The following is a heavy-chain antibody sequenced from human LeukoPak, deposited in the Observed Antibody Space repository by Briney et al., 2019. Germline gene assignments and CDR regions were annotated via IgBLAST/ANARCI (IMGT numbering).Heavy chain of an antibody. Sequence: QSGGSLRLSCAASGFTFSGYAMSWVRQAPGKGLEWVSAISGSGGSTYYADSVKGRFTISRHNSKNTLYLQMNSLRAEDTAVYYCARALRRDGYNSFDYWGQGTLVTVSS. D-gene: IGHD5-24*01. CDR3: ARALRRDGYNSFDY. CDR2: ISGSGGST. V-gene: IGHV3-23*01. J-gene: IGHJ4*02. CDR1: GFTFSGYA.